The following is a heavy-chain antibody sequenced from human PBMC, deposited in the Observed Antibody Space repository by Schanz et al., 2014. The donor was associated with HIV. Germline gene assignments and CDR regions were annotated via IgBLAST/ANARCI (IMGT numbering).Heavy chain of an antibody. CDR1: RDTFTNSE. J-gene: IGHJ5*02. Sequence: QVQLVQSGAEVMEPGASVKISCRASRDTFTNSEINWVRQATGQGLDWMGRMNPNSGDTAYAQRFQGRVTMTRDISIFTAYLELSSLTSEDTAVYYCARRGVYSLPPDNRFDPWGQGTLVTVSS. V-gene: IGHV1-8*01. CDR2: MNPNSGDT. CDR3: ARRGVYSLPPDNRFDP. D-gene: IGHD2-8*01.